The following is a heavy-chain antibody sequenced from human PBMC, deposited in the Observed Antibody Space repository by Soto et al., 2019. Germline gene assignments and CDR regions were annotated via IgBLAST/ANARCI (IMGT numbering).Heavy chain of an antibody. Sequence: ESGGGLVQPGGSLRLSCAASGFTFSSYSMNWVRQAPWKGLEWVSYISSSSSTIYYADSVKGRFTISRDNAKNSLYLQMNSLRAEDTAVYYCARDLGYCSSTSCYASQLEFDYWGQGTLVTVSS. CDR1: GFTFSSYS. J-gene: IGHJ4*02. V-gene: IGHV3-48*01. CDR2: ISSSSSTI. CDR3: ARDLGYCSSTSCYASQLEFDY. D-gene: IGHD2-2*01.